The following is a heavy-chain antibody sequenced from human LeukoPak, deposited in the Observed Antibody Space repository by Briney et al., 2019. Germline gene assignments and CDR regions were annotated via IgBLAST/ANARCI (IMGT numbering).Heavy chain of an antibody. D-gene: IGHD1-7*01. CDR2: FDPEDGET. J-gene: IGHJ4*02. CDR1: GYTLTELS. V-gene: IGHV1-24*01. Sequence: ASVKVSFKVSGYTLTELSMHWVRQAPGKGSEWMGGFDPEDGETIYAQKFQGRVTMTEDTSTDTAYMELSSLRSEDTAVYYCATARGITGTYFDYWGQGTLVTVSS. CDR3: ATARGITGTYFDY.